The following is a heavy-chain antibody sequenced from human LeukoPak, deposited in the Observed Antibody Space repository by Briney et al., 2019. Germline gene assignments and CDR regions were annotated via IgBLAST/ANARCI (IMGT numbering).Heavy chain of an antibody. CDR2: ISAYNGNT. D-gene: IGHD5-18*01. Sequence: GASVKVSCKASGYTFNIYGIGWVRQAPGQGLEWMGCISAYNGNTNYAQKLQGRVTMTTDTSTSTAYMELRSLRSDDTAVYYCARGGYSYGYMGYFDYWGQGTLVTVSS. V-gene: IGHV1-18*01. CDR3: ARGGYSYGYMGYFDY. CDR1: GYTFNIYG. J-gene: IGHJ4*02.